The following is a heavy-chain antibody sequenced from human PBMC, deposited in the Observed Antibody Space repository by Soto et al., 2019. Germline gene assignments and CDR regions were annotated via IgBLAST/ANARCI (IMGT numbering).Heavy chain of an antibody. D-gene: IGHD3-3*01. CDR2: IDDTGST. CDR3: ARGVLEWLLRDSYYYYMDV. J-gene: IGHJ6*03. CDR1: GDSISSSY. Sequence: QVQLQESGPGLVKPSETLSLTCTVYGDSISSSYWNWIRQAPGKGLEWIGYIDDTGSTNYNPSLKSRVTLSVDPSNNQYSLKLSSVTAADTAVYYCARGVLEWLLRDSYYYYMDVWGKGTTVTVSS. V-gene: IGHV4-59*01.